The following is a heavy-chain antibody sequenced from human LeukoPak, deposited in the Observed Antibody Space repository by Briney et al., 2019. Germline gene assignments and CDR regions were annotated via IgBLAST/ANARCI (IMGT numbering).Heavy chain of an antibody. J-gene: IGHJ6*03. D-gene: IGHD3-9*01. CDR1: GYTFTSYG. CDR3: ARVTADYDILTGYYYYYYMDV. Sequence: ASVKVSCKASGYTFTSYGISWVRQAPGQGLEWMGWISAYNGNTNYAQKLQGRVTMTTDTSTSTAYMELRSLRSDDTAVYYCARVTADYDILTGYYYYYYMDVWGKGTTVTVSS. CDR2: ISAYNGNT. V-gene: IGHV1-18*01.